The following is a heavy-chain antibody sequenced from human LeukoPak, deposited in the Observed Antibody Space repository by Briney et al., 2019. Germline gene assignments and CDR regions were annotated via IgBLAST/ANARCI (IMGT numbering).Heavy chain of an antibody. CDR2: IYTSGST. CDR3: ARDYLEYSSGWKPGDWFDP. J-gene: IGHJ5*02. D-gene: IGHD6-19*01. CDR1: GDSISSYY. Sequence: SETLSLTCTVSGDSISSYYWSWIRQPAGKGLEWIGRIYTSGSTNYNPSLKSRVTMSVDTSKNQFSLKLSSVTAADTAVYYCARDYLEYSSGWKPGDWFDPWGQGTLVTVSS. V-gene: IGHV4-4*07.